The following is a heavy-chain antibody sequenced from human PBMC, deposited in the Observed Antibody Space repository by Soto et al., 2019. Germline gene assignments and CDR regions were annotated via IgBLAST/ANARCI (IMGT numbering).Heavy chain of an antibody. CDR2: ISTGDSPI. V-gene: IGHV3-48*01. CDR3: AKDLVYSHYLTVVFDL. J-gene: IGHJ5*02. D-gene: IGHD4-4*01. CDR1: GFTFSSYA. Sequence: GGSLRLSCAASGFTFSSYAMNWVRQAPGKGLEWVSYISTGDSPIYYADSVKGRFTISRDNAKNTLYLQMNSLRAEDTAVYYCAKDLVYSHYLTVVFDLRGQGTLVTVSS.